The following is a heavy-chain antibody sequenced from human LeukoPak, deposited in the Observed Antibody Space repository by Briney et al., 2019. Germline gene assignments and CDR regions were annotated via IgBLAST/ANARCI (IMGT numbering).Heavy chain of an antibody. Sequence: GASVKVSCKASGYTFTSYYMHWVRQAPGQGLEWMGIINPSGGSTSYAQKFQGRVTMTRDTSTSTVYMELSSLRSEDTAVYYCARDGKVTVTNDAFDIWGQGTMVTVSS. CDR1: GYTFTSYY. D-gene: IGHD4-17*01. V-gene: IGHV1-46*01. CDR2: INPSGGST. CDR3: ARDGKVTVTNDAFDI. J-gene: IGHJ3*02.